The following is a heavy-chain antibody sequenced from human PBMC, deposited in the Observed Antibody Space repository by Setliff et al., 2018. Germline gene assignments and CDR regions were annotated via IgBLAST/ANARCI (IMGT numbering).Heavy chain of an antibody. CDR1: GGSISSGSDY. J-gene: IGHJ6*03. CDR2: IYTSGST. V-gene: IGHV4-61*09. CDR3: ARMTGFAYMDV. Sequence: LTCSVSGGSISSGSDYWTWIRQPAGKGLEWIGHIYTSGSTNYNPSLKSRVTISLDTSKSQFFLKLNSVTAADTGVYYCARMTGFAYMDVWGKGTPVTVSS.